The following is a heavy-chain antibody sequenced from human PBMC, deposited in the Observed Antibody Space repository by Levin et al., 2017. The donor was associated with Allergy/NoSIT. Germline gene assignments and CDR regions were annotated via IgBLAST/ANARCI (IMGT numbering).Heavy chain of an antibody. CDR1: GFSISDYA. Sequence: GESLKISCETSGFSISDYAMHWVRQAPGKGLEWVAVISLDGSNKYYADSVKGRFTISRDTSKNTLYLQMNSLRVEDTAIYYCTKDRYCPSPRCPVDYWGQGTLVTVSS. J-gene: IGHJ4*02. D-gene: IGHD2-2*01. CDR2: ISLDGSNK. CDR3: TKDRYCPSPRCPVDY. V-gene: IGHV3-30*18.